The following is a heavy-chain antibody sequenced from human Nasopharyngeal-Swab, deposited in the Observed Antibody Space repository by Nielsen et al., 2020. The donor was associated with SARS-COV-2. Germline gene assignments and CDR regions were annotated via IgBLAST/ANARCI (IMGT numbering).Heavy chain of an antibody. V-gene: IGHV4-34*01. CDR2: INHSGST. Sequence: SETLSLTCAVYGGSFSGYYWSWLRQPPGKGLDWIGEINHSGSTNYNPSLKSRVTISVNTSKNQFSLKLSSVTAADTAVYYCARGLGDTVVRGPHYVWGNSPSGFDYWGQGTLVTVSS. J-gene: IGHJ4*02. CDR1: GGSFSGYY. CDR3: ARGLGDTVVRGPHYVWGNSPSGFDY. D-gene: IGHD3-16*01.